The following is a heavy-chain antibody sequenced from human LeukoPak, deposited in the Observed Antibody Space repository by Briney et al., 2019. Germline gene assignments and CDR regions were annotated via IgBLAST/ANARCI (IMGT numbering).Heavy chain of an antibody. J-gene: IGHJ4*02. CDR3: ARSPFRSGWYTGDY. V-gene: IGHV1-2*02. CDR2: INTNSGAK. D-gene: IGHD6-19*01. CDR1: GYTFTGYY. Sequence: ASVKVSCKASGYTFTGYYMHWVRQAPGQGLEWMGCINTNSGAKNYAQRFQGRVTMTRDTSISKAYMELSRLRSDVTAVYYCARSPFRSGWYTGDYWGQGTLVTVSS.